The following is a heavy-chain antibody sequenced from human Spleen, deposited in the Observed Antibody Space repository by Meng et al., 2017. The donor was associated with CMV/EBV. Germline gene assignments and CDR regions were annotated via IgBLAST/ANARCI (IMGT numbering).Heavy chain of an antibody. D-gene: IGHD3-22*01. CDR1: QFTFSRDV. J-gene: IGHJ3*02. V-gene: IGHV3-30*02. Sequence: GESLKISCEASQFTFSRDVMHWVRQAPGKGLAWVTFIAYGGRNKNYVDSVKGRFTISRDNSKNTVYLQMNSLRPEDTAVDCAKDQGERISVSGLIVPGGFDIWGQGTMVTVSS. CDR3: AKDQGERISVSGLIVPGGFDI. CDR2: IAYGGRNK.